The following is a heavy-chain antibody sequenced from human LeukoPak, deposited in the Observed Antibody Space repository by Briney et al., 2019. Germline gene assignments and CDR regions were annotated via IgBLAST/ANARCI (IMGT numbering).Heavy chain of an antibody. J-gene: IGHJ4*02. D-gene: IGHD6-13*01. CDR3: ARDWGAAGLLDY. Sequence: GGSLRLSCASSGFTFSNYWMSWVRQAPGKGLEWVANIKEDGSEKDYVDSVKGRFTISRDNAKNSLYLQMNSLRAEDTAIYYCARDWGAAGLLDYWGQGTLVTVSS. CDR1: GFTFSNYW. CDR2: IKEDGSEK. V-gene: IGHV3-7*05.